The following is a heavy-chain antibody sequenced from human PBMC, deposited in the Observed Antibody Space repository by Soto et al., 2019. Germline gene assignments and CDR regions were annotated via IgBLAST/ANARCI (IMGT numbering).Heavy chain of an antibody. V-gene: IGHV3-9*01. CDR2: ISWNSGSI. Sequence: GGSLRLSCAASGFTFDDYAMHWVRQAPGKGLEWVSGISWNSGSIGYADSVKGRFTISREKAKNSLYLQMNSLRAEDTALYYCAKDIRRRGGWSTFDYWGQGTLVTVSS. CDR1: GFTFDDYA. J-gene: IGHJ4*02. D-gene: IGHD6-19*01. CDR3: AKDIRRRGGWSTFDY.